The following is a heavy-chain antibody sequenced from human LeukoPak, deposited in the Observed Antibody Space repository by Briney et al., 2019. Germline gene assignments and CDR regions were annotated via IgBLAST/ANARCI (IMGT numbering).Heavy chain of an antibody. D-gene: IGHD1-26*01. CDR2: IKYDASST. CDR1: GFTFSSYW. CDR3: ARGATYAYYQDY. Sequence: GGSLRLSCAASGFTFSSYWMTWVRQAPGKGLEWVSRIKYDASSTSYADSVKGRFTISRDNAKNTLYLQMNSLRAEDTAVYYCARGATYAYYQDYWGQGTLVTVSS. V-gene: IGHV3-74*01. J-gene: IGHJ4*02.